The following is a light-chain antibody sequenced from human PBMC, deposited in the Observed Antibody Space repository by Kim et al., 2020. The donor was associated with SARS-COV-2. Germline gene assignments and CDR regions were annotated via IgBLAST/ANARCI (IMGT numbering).Light chain of an antibody. Sequence: GESASISRRSSQSLLLSNGFNYLDWYLQRPGQSPQLLIYLGSNRASGVPDRFSGSVSGTDFTLKISRVEAEDAGVYYCMQALQRGTFGQGTKLEIK. CDR2: LGS. CDR3: MQALQRGT. V-gene: IGKV2-28*01. J-gene: IGKJ2*01. CDR1: QSLLLSNGFNY.